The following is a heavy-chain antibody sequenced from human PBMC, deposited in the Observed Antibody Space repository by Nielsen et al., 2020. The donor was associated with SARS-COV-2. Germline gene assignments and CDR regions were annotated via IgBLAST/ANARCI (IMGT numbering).Heavy chain of an antibody. CDR2: INHSGST. CDR3: ARDLSDCTNGVCYRYFQH. V-gene: IGHV4-34*01. J-gene: IGHJ1*01. CDR1: GGSFSGYY. D-gene: IGHD2-8*01. Sequence: GSLRLSCAVYGGSFSGYYWSWIRQPPGKGLEWIGEINHSGSTNYNPSLKSRVTISVDTSKNQFSLKLSSVTAADTAVYYCARDLSDCTNGVCYRYFQHWGQGTLVTVSS.